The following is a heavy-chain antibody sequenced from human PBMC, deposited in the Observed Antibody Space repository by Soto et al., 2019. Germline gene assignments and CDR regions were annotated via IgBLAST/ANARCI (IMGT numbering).Heavy chain of an antibody. CDR1: GYTFTSYD. D-gene: IGHD3-22*01. CDR2: INPSGGST. Sequence: GASVKVSCKASGYTFTSYDMHWVRQAPGQGLEWMGIINPSGGSTSYAQKFQGRVTMTRDTSTSTVYMELSSLRSEDTAVYYCARGRLNYYDSSGYPKDDAFDIWGQGTMVTVSS. CDR3: ARGRLNYYDSSGYPKDDAFDI. J-gene: IGHJ3*02. V-gene: IGHV1-46*01.